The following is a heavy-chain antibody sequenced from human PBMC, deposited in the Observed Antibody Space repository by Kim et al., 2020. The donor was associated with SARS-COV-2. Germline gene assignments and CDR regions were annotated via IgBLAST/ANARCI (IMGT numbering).Heavy chain of an antibody. CDR1: GFTFSSYS. V-gene: IGHV3-21*01. CDR3: ARAFRYYGSGSYYTD. CDR2: ISSSSSYI. D-gene: IGHD3-10*01. J-gene: IGHJ4*02. Sequence: GGSLRLSCAASGFTFSSYSMNWVRQAPGKGLEWVSSISSSSSYIYYADSVKGRFTISRDNAKNSLYLQMNSLRAEDTAVYYCARAFRYYGSGSYYTDWGQGTLVTVSS.